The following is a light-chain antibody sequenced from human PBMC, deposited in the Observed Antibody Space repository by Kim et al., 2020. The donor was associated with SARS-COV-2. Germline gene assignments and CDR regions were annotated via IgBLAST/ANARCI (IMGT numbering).Light chain of an antibody. J-gene: IGKJ4*02. Sequence: ASVGDRVTITCRASQDIGNDLGWYQQKPGRVPSLLIPETSSLHSGVPSRFSGSGSGTDFTLTISSLQPEDVATYYCLKCDSAPLTFGGGTKVDIK. CDR1: QDIGND. V-gene: IGKV1-27*01. CDR2: ETS. CDR3: LKCDSAPLT.